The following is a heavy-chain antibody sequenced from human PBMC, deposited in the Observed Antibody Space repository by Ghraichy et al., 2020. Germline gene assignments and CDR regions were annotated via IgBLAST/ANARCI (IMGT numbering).Heavy chain of an antibody. J-gene: IGHJ4*02. D-gene: IGHD1-26*01. V-gene: IGHV3-7*01. Sequence: SCAASGFIFSNHWMSWVRQAPGQGLEWVASIRPDGSDKFYLDSVRGRFTISRDGVTNSLFLQMNSLRAEDTAMYFCARLMGTTTIWDYWGQGTLVTVSS. CDR2: IRPDGSDK. CDR1: GFIFSNHW. CDR3: ARLMGTTTIWDY.